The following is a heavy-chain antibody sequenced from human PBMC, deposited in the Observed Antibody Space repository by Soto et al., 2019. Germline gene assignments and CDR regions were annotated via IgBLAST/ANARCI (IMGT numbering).Heavy chain of an antibody. D-gene: IGHD3-22*01. CDR2: IYYSGST. Sequence: SETLSLTCTVSGGSISSGGYYWSWIRQHPGKGLEWIGYIYYSGSTYYNPSLKSRVTISVDTSKNQFSPKLSSVTAADTAVYYCARVGDSSGSQGAFDIWGQGTMVTVSS. V-gene: IGHV4-31*03. CDR3: ARVGDSSGSQGAFDI. J-gene: IGHJ3*02. CDR1: GGSISSGGYY.